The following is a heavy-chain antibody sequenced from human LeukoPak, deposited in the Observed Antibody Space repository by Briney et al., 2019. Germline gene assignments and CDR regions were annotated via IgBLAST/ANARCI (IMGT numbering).Heavy chain of an antibody. V-gene: IGHV1-18*01. CDR1: GYTFTSYG. Sequence: ASVKVSCKASGYTFTSYGISWVRQAPGQGLEWMGWISAYNGNTNYAQKLQGRVTMTTDTSTSTAYMKLRSLRSDDTAVYYCARGTPRITIFGVVTNYYGMDVWGQGTTVTVSS. CDR3: ARGTPRITIFGVVTNYYGMDV. D-gene: IGHD3-3*01. CDR2: ISAYNGNT. J-gene: IGHJ6*02.